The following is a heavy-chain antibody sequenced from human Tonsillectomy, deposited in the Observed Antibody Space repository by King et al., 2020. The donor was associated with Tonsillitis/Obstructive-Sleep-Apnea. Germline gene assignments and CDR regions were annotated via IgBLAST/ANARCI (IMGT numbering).Heavy chain of an antibody. V-gene: IGHV4-39*01. CDR3: ARQIVVVVTASRTYAFDY. CDR2: IYYSGST. Sequence: LQLQELGPGLVKPSETLSLTCTVSGGSISSSSYYWGWIRQPPGKGLEWIGSIYYSGSTYYNPSLKSRVTISVDTSKNQFSLKLSSVTAADTAVYYCARQIVVVVTASRTYAFDYWGQGTLVTVSS. D-gene: IGHD2-21*02. CDR1: GGSISSSSYY. J-gene: IGHJ4*02.